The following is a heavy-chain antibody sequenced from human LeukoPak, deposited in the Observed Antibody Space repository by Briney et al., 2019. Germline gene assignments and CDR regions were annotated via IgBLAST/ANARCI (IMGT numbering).Heavy chain of an antibody. CDR1: GFTFSSYE. D-gene: IGHD5-18*01. CDR3: ARRGYNYGYGDY. Sequence: GGSLRLSCAASGFTFSSYEMNWVRQAPGKGLEWISYISGSGTTIYYADSVKGRFTISRDNAKNSLYLQMNSLRAEDTAVYYCARRGYNYGYGDYWGQGTLVTLSS. V-gene: IGHV3-48*03. CDR2: ISGSGTTI. J-gene: IGHJ4*02.